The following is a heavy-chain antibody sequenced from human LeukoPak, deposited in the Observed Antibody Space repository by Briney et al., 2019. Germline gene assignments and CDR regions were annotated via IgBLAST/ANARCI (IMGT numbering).Heavy chain of an antibody. CDR1: GFTFSTYA. CDR3: AKVVPAAMRGWFDP. Sequence: GGSLRLSCAASGFTFSTYAMSWVRQAPGKGLEWVSAISGSGSSTYYADSVKGRFTVSRDNSRNKLYLQMNSLRAEDTAVYYCAKVVPAAMRGWFDPWGQGTLVTVS. J-gene: IGHJ5*02. D-gene: IGHD2-2*01. V-gene: IGHV3-23*01. CDR2: ISGSGSST.